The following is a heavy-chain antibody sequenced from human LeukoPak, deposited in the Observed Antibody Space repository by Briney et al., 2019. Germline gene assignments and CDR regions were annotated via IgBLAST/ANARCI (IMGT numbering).Heavy chain of an antibody. CDR2: IYPGDSDT. Sequence: GESLKISCKGSGYSFTSYWIGWVRQMPGKGLEWMGIIYPGDSDTRYSPSFQGQVTISADKSISTAYLQWSSLKASDTAMYYCARRTLMAPYYYYMDVWGKGTTVTVSS. J-gene: IGHJ6*03. V-gene: IGHV5-51*01. D-gene: IGHD2/OR15-2a*01. CDR3: ARRTLMAPYYYYMDV. CDR1: GYSFTSYW.